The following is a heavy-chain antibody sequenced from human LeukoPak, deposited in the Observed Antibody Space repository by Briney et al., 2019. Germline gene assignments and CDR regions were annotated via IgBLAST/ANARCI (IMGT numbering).Heavy chain of an antibody. CDR2: IYSDGST. J-gene: IGHJ4*02. D-gene: IGHD3-3*01. Sequence: GGSLRLSCAASGFTVSSNYMSWVRQAPGKGLEWVSLIYSDGSTYYADSVKGRFTISRDNSKNTLYVQMNSLRAEDTAVYYCAGGTIFGVVDYWGQGTLATVSS. CDR3: AGGTIFGVVDY. CDR1: GFTVSSNY. V-gene: IGHV3-66*01.